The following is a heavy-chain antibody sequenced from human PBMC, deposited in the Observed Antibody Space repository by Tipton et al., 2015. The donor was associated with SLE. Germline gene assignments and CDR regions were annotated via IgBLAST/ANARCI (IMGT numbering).Heavy chain of an antibody. D-gene: IGHD3-10*01. CDR1: EFTFSNYE. CDR2: IDNVGRTE. CDR3: ARDSGMGEQLHQHHFDY. J-gene: IGHJ4*02. V-gene: IGHV3-48*03. Sequence: SLRLSCAASEFTFSNYEMNWVRQAPGKGLEWVSYIDNVGRTEVYADSVKGRYTVSRDNSMKTLYLQMNSLRADDSGFYYCARDSGMGEQLHQHHFDYRGQGVLVTVAS.